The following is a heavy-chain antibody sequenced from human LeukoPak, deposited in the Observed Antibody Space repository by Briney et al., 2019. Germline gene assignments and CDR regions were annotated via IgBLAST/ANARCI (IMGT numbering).Heavy chain of an antibody. CDR2: ISGSSSAI. Sequence: GGSLRLSCAASGFTFSSYAMNWVRRAPGKGLEWLSYISGSSSAIYYADSVKGRFTISRDNAKNSLYLQMNSLRAEDSAVYYCARDSRQQLPHWGQGTLVTVSS. V-gene: IGHV3-48*01. J-gene: IGHJ4*02. CDR3: ARDSRQQLPH. CDR1: GFTFSSYA. D-gene: IGHD6-13*01.